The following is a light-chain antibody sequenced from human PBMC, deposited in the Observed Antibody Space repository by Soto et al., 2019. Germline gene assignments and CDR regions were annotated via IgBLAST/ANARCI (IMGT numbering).Light chain of an antibody. CDR1: QSVSSS. Sequence: EVVMTQSPATLSVSPGERATLSCRASQSVSSSLAWYQQKPGQAPRLLIYHASTGATGIPARFSGSGSGTDFTLTITSLQSEDFAVVYCLQYHHWPLTFGGGTKVEF. CDR3: LQYHHWPLT. CDR2: HAS. J-gene: IGKJ4*01. V-gene: IGKV3-15*01.